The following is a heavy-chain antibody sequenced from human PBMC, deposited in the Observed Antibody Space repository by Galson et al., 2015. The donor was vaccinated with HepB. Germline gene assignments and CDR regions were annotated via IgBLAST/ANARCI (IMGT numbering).Heavy chain of an antibody. CDR2: ISYDGSNK. J-gene: IGHJ5*02. CDR1: GFTFSSYG. D-gene: IGHD2-2*01. CDR3: ARVAVVVPAGMGWFDP. V-gene: IGHV3-30*03. Sequence: SLRLSCAASGFTFSSYGMHWVRQAPGKGLEWVAVISYDGSNKYYADSVKGRFTISRDNSKNTLYLQMNSLRAEDTAVYYCARVAVVVPAGMGWFDPWGQGTLVTVSS.